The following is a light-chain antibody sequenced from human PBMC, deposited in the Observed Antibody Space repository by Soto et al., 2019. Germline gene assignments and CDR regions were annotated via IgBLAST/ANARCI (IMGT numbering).Light chain of an antibody. Sequence: IVLTQSPGTLSLSPGERATLSCRASQSVSSSYLAWYQQKPGQAPRLLIYGASSRATGIPDRFSGSGSGTDFTLIISRLEPEDFAVYYCQQYGSSPRVTFGGGTKVEIK. V-gene: IGKV3-20*01. CDR3: QQYGSSPRVT. CDR1: QSVSSSY. J-gene: IGKJ4*01. CDR2: GAS.